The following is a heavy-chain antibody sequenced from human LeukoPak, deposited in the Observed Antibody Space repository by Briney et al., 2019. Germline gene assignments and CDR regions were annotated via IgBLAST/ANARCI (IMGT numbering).Heavy chain of an antibody. Sequence: GGSLRLSCAASGFTFSSYAMSWVRQAPGKGLAWVSAISGSGGSTYYADSVKGRFTISRDNSKNTLYLQMNSLRAEDTAVYYCAKSPYYPPYFDYWGQGTLVTVSS. V-gene: IGHV3-23*01. CDR3: AKSPYYPPYFDY. D-gene: IGHD3-10*01. CDR1: GFTFSSYA. J-gene: IGHJ4*02. CDR2: ISGSGGST.